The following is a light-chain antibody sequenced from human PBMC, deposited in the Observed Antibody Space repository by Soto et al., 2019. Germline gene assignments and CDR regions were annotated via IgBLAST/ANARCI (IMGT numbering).Light chain of an antibody. CDR1: QSVSSGY. J-gene: IGKJ1*01. CDR3: QQYGTSPWT. CDR2: GAS. V-gene: IGKV3-20*01. Sequence: IVLTQSPGTLYFSPWYRPTLYYTSSQSVSSGYLVWYQQRPGQAPRLLIYGASTRATGIPDRFSGSGSGTDFTLTISRLEPEDFAVYYCQQYGTSPWTFGQGTKVDIK.